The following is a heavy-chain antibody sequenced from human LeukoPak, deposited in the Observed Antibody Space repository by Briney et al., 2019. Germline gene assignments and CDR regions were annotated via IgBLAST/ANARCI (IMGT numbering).Heavy chain of an antibody. CDR3: ARERSDFWSGQSYYYYMDV. D-gene: IGHD3-3*01. Sequence: SETLSLTCTVSGGSISSHYWSWIRQPPGKGLEWIGYIYYSGSTNYNPSLKSRVTISVDTSKNQFSLKLSSVTAADTAVYYCARERSDFWSGQSYYYYMDVWGKGTTVTVSS. J-gene: IGHJ6*03. CDR1: GGSISSHY. CDR2: IYYSGST. V-gene: IGHV4-59*11.